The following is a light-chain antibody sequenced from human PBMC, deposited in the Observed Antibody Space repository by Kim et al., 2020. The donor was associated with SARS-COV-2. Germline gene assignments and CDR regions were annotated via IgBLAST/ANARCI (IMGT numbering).Light chain of an antibody. J-gene: IGLJ1*01. CDR2: GKN. V-gene: IGLV3-19*01. CDR1: SLRSYY. CDR3: NSRDSSGNHYV. Sequence: SSELTQDPAVSVALGLTVRITCQGDSLRSYYASWYQQKPGQAPVLVIYGKNNRPSGIPDRFSGSSSGNTASLTITGAQAEDEADYYCNSRDSSGNHYVFGTGTRSPS.